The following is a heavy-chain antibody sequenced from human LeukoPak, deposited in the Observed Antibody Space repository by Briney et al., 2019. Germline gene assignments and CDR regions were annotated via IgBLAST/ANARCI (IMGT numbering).Heavy chain of an antibody. V-gene: IGHV4-59*08. CDR2: IYYSGST. Sequence: SETLSLTCTVSGGSISSYYWSWIRQPPGKGLEWIGYIYYSGSTNYNPSLKSRVTISVDTSKNQFSLKLSSVTAADTAVYYCARGKDRGLVAPFDYWGQGTLATVSS. CDR1: GGSISSYY. CDR3: ARGKDRGLVAPFDY. D-gene: IGHD2-15*01. J-gene: IGHJ4*02.